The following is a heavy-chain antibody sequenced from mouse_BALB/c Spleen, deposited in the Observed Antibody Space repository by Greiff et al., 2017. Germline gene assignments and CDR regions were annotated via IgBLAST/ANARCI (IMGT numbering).Heavy chain of an antibody. J-gene: IGHJ2*01. D-gene: IGHD1-2*01. CDR2: IYPGDGDT. CDR3: ARSITTATLDY. V-gene: IGHV1-80*01. Sequence: LVESGAELVRPGSSVKISCKASGYAFSSYWMNWVKQRPGQGLEWIGQIYPGDGDTNYNGKFKGKATLTADKSSSTAYMQLSSLTSEDSAVYFCARSITTATLDYWGQGTTLTVSS. CDR1: GYAFSSYW.